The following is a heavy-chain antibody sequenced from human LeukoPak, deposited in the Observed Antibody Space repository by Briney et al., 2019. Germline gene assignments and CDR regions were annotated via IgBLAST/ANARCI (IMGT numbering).Heavy chain of an antibody. CDR3: ARAVYGIAARPNTYYYYDYMDV. CDR2: INHSGST. D-gene: IGHD6-6*01. Sequence: PSETLSLTCAVYGGSFSGYYWSWIRQPPGKGLEWIGEINHSGSTNYNPSLKSRVTISVDTSKNQFSLKLSSVTAADTAVYYCARAVYGIAARPNTYYYYDYMDVWGKGTTVTVSS. V-gene: IGHV4-34*01. CDR1: GGSFSGYY. J-gene: IGHJ6*03.